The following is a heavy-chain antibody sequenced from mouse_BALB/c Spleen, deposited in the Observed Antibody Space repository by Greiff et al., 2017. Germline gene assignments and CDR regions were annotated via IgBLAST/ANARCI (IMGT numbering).Heavy chain of an antibody. Sequence: QVQLQQPGAELVMPGASVKMSCKASGYTFTDYWMHWVKQRPGQGLEWIGAIDTSDSYTSYNQKFKGKATLTVDESSSTAYMQLSSLTSEDSAVYYCARWGGKGAMDYWGQGTSVTVSS. CDR1: GYTFTDYW. V-gene: IGHV1-69*01. CDR2: IDTSDSYT. CDR3: ARWGGKGAMDY. D-gene: IGHD1-1*02. J-gene: IGHJ4*01.